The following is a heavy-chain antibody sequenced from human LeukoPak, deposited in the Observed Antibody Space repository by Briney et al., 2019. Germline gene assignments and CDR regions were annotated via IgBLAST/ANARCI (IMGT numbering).Heavy chain of an antibody. CDR2: IYYRVTS. CDR3: ARRHYYDSSGYYGGFDP. CDR1: GDSISTYY. Sequence: SETLSLTCTVSGDSISTYYWSWIRQPPGKGLEWIGYIYYRVTSNYNPSLKSRVTISVDTSKNQFSLKLSSVTAADTAVYYCARRHYYDSSGYYGGFDPWGQGTLVTVSS. V-gene: IGHV4-59*12. J-gene: IGHJ5*02. D-gene: IGHD3-22*01.